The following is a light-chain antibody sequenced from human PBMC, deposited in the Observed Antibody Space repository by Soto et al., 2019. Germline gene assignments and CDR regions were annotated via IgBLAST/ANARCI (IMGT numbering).Light chain of an antibody. CDR1: SSDIGTYNY. CDR2: EVS. Sequence: LAQPASVSGSPGQSITISCTGTSSDIGTYNYVSWYQQHPGKAPKVMIYEVSNRPSGVSNRFSGSKSGNTASLTISGLQAEDEADYYCSSYTVTSVTLYVFGTGTKVTVL. V-gene: IGLV2-14*01. CDR3: SSYTVTSVTLYV. J-gene: IGLJ1*01.